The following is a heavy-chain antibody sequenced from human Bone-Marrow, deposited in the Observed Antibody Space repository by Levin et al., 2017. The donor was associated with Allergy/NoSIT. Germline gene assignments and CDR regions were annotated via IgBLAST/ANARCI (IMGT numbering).Heavy chain of an antibody. CDR3: ARVAGYFYIDV. J-gene: IGHJ6*03. V-gene: IGHV3-13*04. Sequence: GESLKISCAASGFTFSRFDMHWVRQATGKGLEWVSGIGVGGEAYYPVSVKGRFTISREDARNSLSLQMNSLRAGDTAVYYCARVAGYFYIDVWGKGTTVTVS. CDR2: IGVGGEA. D-gene: IGHD6-19*01. CDR1: GFTFSRFD.